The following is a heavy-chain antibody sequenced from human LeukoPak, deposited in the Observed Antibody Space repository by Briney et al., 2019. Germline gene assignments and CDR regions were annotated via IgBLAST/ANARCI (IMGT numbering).Heavy chain of an antibody. Sequence: SQTLSLTCTVSGGSISSGSYYWSWIRQPAGKGLEWIGRIYTSGSTNYNPSLKSRVTISVDTSKNQFSLKLSSVTAADTAVYYCARFGQLVFNYYYMDVWGKGTTVTVSS. CDR1: GGSISSGSYY. D-gene: IGHD6-6*01. CDR3: ARFGQLVFNYYYMDV. J-gene: IGHJ6*03. V-gene: IGHV4-61*02. CDR2: IYTSGST.